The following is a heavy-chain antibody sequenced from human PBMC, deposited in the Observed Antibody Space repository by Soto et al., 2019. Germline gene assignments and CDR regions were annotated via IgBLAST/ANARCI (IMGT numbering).Heavy chain of an antibody. J-gene: IGHJ4*02. Sequence: SVKVSFTPSGGTLSTYTFSCVRHAPGQGLEWMGRVIPNLGVTNYAKKFQGRFTIVVDTSTSTAYMELNSLRYEETAVYYCARDKGYCSDTSCPDFDYWGQGTLVTVSS. D-gene: IGHD2-15*01. CDR1: GGTLSTYT. CDR3: ARDKGYCSDTSCPDFDY. V-gene: IGHV1-69*04. CDR2: VIPNLGVT.